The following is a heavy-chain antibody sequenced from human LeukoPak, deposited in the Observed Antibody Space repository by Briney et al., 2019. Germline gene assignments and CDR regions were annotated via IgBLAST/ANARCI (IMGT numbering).Heavy chain of an antibody. Sequence: ASVKVSCKASGYTFTGYYMHWVRQAPGQGLEWMGWINPNSGGTDYVQKFQGRVTMTRDTSISTAYMELSRLRSDDTAVYYCARGRDSGYDLVGYYFDYWGQGTLVTVSS. V-gene: IGHV1-2*02. J-gene: IGHJ4*02. D-gene: IGHD5-12*01. CDR3: ARGRDSGYDLVGYYFDY. CDR1: GYTFTGYY. CDR2: INPNSGGT.